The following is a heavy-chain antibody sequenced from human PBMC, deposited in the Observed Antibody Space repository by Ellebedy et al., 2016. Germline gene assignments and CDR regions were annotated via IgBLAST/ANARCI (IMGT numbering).Heavy chain of an antibody. CDR3: AKGYYYYMDV. CDR2: IIWNSRNI. Sequence: SLKISCAASGFTFDDYAMHWVRQAPGKGLEWVSGIIWNSRNIGYADSVKGRFTISRDNAKNSLFLQMNSLRADDTALYYCAKGYYYYMDVWGKGTTVTVSS. J-gene: IGHJ6*03. V-gene: IGHV3-9*01. CDR1: GFTFDDYA.